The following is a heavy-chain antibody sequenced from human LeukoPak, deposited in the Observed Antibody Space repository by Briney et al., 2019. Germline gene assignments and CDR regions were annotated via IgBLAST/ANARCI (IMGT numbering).Heavy chain of an antibody. CDR3: ARDSSTVTTRHFDY. CDR2: VYYTGST. V-gene: IGHV4-59*01. CDR1: GASISGYY. D-gene: IGHD4-17*01. J-gene: IGHJ4*02. Sequence: SETLSLTCRVSGASISGYYWTWIRQPPGKGLECIGYVYYTGSTYYNPSLKSRVTISVDSSKNQFSLKLNSVTAADTAVYYCARDSSTVTTRHFDYWGQGTLVTVSS.